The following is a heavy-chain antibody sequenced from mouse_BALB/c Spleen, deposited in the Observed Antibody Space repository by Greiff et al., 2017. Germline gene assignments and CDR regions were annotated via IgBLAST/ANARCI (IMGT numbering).Heavy chain of an antibody. J-gene: IGHJ4*01. CDR2: ISDGGSYT. Sequence: EVQGVESGGGLVKPGGSLKLSCAASGFTFSDYYMYWVRQTPEKRLEWVATISDGGSYTYYPDSVKGRFTISRDNAKNNLYLQMSSLKSEDTAMYYCARDGPYAMDYWGQGTSVTVSS. V-gene: IGHV5-4*02. CDR3: ARDGPYAMDY. CDR1: GFTFSDYY.